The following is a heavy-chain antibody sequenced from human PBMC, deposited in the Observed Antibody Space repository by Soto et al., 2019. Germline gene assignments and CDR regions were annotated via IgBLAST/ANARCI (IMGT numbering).Heavy chain of an antibody. CDR1: GYTFTSYY. CDR2: INPSGGST. CDR3: ARDASLITIFGVVIIGHYHYGIDV. V-gene: IGHV1-46*01. J-gene: IGHJ6*02. D-gene: IGHD3-3*01. Sequence: ASVKVYCKASGYTFTSYYMHWVRQAPGQGLEWMGIINPSGGSTSYAQKFQGRVTMTRDTSTSTVYMELSSLRSEDTAVYYCARDASLITIFGVVIIGHYHYGIDVPGQGPTVTVSS.